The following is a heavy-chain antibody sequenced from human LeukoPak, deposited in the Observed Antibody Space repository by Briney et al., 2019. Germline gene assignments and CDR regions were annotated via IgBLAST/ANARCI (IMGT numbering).Heavy chain of an antibody. CDR3: ARGIAAAGFDY. D-gene: IGHD6-13*01. Sequence: KTSETLSLTCTVSGDFISTYYWSWIRQPPGKGLEWVSSISSSSSYIYYADSVKGRFTISRDNAKNSLYLQMNSLRAEDTAVYYCARGIAAAGFDYWGQGTLVTVSS. CDR1: GDFISTYY. CDR2: ISSSSSYI. J-gene: IGHJ4*02. V-gene: IGHV3-21*01.